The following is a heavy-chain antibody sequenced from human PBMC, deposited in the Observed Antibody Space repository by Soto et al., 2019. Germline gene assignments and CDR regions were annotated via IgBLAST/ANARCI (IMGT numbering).Heavy chain of an antibody. CDR3: ARGPRYHDSNGYSYGLDY. V-gene: IGHV4-59*01. D-gene: IGHD3-22*01. J-gene: IGHJ4*02. CDR1: GGTIVSFP. Sequence: LLTKCLPWTVFGGTIVSFPGRRIRQTPRKGLEWIGYINYSGSTNYNPSLKSRVTMPVDTSKNQFSLKLRSVTAADTAVYYCARGPRYHDSNGYSYGLDYWGQGTLVTVSS. CDR2: INYSGST.